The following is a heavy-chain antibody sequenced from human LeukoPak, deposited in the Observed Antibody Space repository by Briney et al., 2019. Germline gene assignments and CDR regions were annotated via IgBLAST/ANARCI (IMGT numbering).Heavy chain of an antibody. D-gene: IGHD6-19*01. CDR3: ARARSGWYLGQFDY. Sequence: GGSLRLSRVVSGFTFSSYAMHWVRQAPGKGLEWVAVISYDGSNKYYADSVKGRFTISRDNSKNTLYLQMNSLRPEDTAVYYCARARSGWYLGQFDYWGQGTLVTVSS. CDR2: ISYDGSNK. V-gene: IGHV3-30*04. J-gene: IGHJ4*02. CDR1: GFTFSSYA.